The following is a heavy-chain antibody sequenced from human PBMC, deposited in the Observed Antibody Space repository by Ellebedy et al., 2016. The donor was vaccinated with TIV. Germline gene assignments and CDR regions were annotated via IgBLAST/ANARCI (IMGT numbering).Heavy chain of an antibody. CDR1: GIIFSSYW. Sequence: PGGSLRLSCEASGIIFSSYWMHWVRQAPGKGLLWVSRINSDGSSTTYADSVKGRFTISRDNSKNTLYLQMNSLRAEDTAVYYCARKNSSGWTFDYWGQGTLITVSS. V-gene: IGHV3-74*03. CDR2: INSDGSST. D-gene: IGHD6-19*01. CDR3: ARKNSSGWTFDY. J-gene: IGHJ4*02.